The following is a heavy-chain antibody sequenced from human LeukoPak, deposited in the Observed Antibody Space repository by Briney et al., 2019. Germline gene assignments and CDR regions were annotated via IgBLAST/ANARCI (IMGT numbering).Heavy chain of an antibody. CDR3: ARARRAAAGHDAFDI. Sequence: PSETLSLTCTVSGGSISSYYWSWIRQPPGKGLEWIGYIYYSGSTNYNPSLKSRVTISVDTSKNQFSLKLSSVTAADTAVYYCARARRAAAGHDAFDIWGQGTMVTVSS. CDR1: GGSISSYY. V-gene: IGHV4-59*08. D-gene: IGHD6-13*01. CDR2: IYYSGST. J-gene: IGHJ3*02.